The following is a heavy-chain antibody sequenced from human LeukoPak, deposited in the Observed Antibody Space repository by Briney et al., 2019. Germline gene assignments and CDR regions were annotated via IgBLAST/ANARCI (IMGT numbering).Heavy chain of an antibody. CDR1: GGSISSYY. J-gene: IGHJ3*02. D-gene: IGHD3-10*01. CDR2: IYTSGST. V-gene: IGHV4-4*07. Sequence: PSETLSLTCTVSGGSISSYYWSWIRQPAGKGLEWIGRIYTSGSTNYNPSLKSRVTMSVDTSKHQFPLKLSSVTAADTAVYYCARRPEYYDSGVAFDIWGQGTMVTVSS. CDR3: ARRPEYYDSGVAFDI.